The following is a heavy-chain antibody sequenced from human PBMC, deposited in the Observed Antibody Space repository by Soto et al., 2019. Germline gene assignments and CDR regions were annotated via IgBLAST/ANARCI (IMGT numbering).Heavy chain of an antibody. CDR3: AKIPPGYSYGYFFFDY. V-gene: IGHV3-23*01. D-gene: IGHD5-18*01. Sequence: RHSCGDAEGTCSSHARSRFSKETGEGLEWVSAISGSGGSTYYADSVKGRFTISRDNSKNTLYLQMNSLRAEDTAVYYCAKIPPGYSYGYFFFDYWGQGTLVTGSS. J-gene: IGHJ4*02. CDR2: ISGSGGST. CDR1: EGTCSSHA.